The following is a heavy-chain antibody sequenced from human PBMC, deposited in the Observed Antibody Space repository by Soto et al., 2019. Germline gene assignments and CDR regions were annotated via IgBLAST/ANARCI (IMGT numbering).Heavy chain of an antibody. Sequence: SETLSLTCAVYGGSFSGYYWSWIRQPPGKGLEWIGEINHSGSTNYNPSLKSRVTISVDTSKNQFSLKLSSVTAADTAVYYCARGGDCSGGSCYSPSANWFDPWGQGTLVTVSS. CDR2: INHSGST. CDR3: ARGGDCSGGSCYSPSANWFDP. V-gene: IGHV4-34*01. J-gene: IGHJ5*02. CDR1: GGSFSGYY. D-gene: IGHD2-15*01.